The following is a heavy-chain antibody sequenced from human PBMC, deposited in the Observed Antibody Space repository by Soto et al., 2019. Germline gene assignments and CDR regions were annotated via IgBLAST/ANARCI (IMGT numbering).Heavy chain of an antibody. CDR1: GYTLTELS. CDR3: SRAIRGYVT. Sequence: GASVKVSCKVSGYTLTELSMHWVRQAPGKGLEWIGGFDPEDGETIYAQKFQGRVTMTEDTSTDTAYMELSSLSSEDTAKYCCSRAIRGYVTWGQGTLVTVSS. D-gene: IGHD5-12*01. CDR2: FDPEDGET. V-gene: IGHV1-24*01. J-gene: IGHJ5*02.